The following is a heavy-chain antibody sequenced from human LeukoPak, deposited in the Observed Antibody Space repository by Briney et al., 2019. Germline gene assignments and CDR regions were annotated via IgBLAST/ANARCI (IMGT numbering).Heavy chain of an antibody. CDR2: INHSGST. Sequence: SETLSLTCAVYGGSFSGYYWSWIRQPPGKGLEWIGEINHSGSTNYNPSLKSRVTISVDTSKNQFSLKLSSVTAADTAVYYCACRRDGYNPPPAYWGQGTLVTVSS. D-gene: IGHD5-24*01. J-gene: IGHJ4*02. CDR1: GGSFSGYY. CDR3: ACRRDGYNPPPAY. V-gene: IGHV4-34*01.